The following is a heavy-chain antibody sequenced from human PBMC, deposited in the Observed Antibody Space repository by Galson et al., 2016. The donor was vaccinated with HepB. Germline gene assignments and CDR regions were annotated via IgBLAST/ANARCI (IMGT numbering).Heavy chain of an antibody. CDR1: GFTFRNYG. CDR3: ANPGTYLLY. D-gene: IGHD2-21*01. J-gene: IGHJ4*02. V-gene: IGHV3-33*06. CDR2: IWYARNNN. Sequence: ALRLSCAASGFTFRNYGPHWVRQAPGKGLEWVAAIWYARNNNYYADSVKGRFTISRDHSKNTLYLQMNSLRDEDTAKYYCANPGTYLLYWGQGTLVTVSS.